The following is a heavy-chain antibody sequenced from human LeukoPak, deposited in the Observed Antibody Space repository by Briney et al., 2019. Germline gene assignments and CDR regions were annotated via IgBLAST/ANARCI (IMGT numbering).Heavy chain of an antibody. D-gene: IGHD1-26*01. V-gene: IGHV3-66*01. CDR3: AREGRGSYYFDY. CDR2: VYSGGST. CDR1: GFTVSSNY. J-gene: IGHJ4*02. Sequence: GGSLSLSCAASGFTVSSNYMSWVRQAPGKELEWVSVVYSGGSTFYADSVKGRFTISRDNSKNTLYLQVNSLRVEDTAVYYCAREGRGSYYFDYWGQGTLVTVSS.